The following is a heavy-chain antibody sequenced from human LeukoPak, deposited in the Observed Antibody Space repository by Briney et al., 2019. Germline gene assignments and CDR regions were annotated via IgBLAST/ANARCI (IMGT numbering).Heavy chain of an antibody. CDR3: ASVNNDNWFDS. CDR2: ICHSGST. D-gene: IGHD1/OR15-1a*01. CDR1: DYSISSIYC. J-gene: IGHJ5*01. Sequence: PSETLSLTCTVSDYSISSIYCWGWIRQPPGTGLEWIGTICHSGSTYYNASLKSRVTISIDTSMNQFSLRLNSVTAADTAVYYCASVNNDNWFDSWGQGTLVTVSS. V-gene: IGHV4-38-2*02.